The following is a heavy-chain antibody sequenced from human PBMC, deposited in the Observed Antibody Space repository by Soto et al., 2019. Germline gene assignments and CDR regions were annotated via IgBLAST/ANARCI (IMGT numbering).Heavy chain of an antibody. V-gene: IGHV3-15*07. CDR2: IKSEVDGGTT. CDR3: APRAWDRGNYFAE. Sequence: PGGSLRLSCIVSGFSFKNAWLTWVLQAPGKGLEWVSRIKSEVDGGTTDYAAPVKGRFIISRDDSKNTLYLEMNSLRIEDTAIYFCAPRAWDRGNYFAEWGQAPGVTLAS. CDR1: GFSFKNAW. D-gene: IGHD1-7*01. J-gene: IGHJ4*02.